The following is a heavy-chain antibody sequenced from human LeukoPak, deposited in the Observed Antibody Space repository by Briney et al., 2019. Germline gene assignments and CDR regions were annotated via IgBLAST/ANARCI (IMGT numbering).Heavy chain of an antibody. CDR3: AKDPHSSGWYFTAFDY. CDR2: ISYDGSNT. Sequence: SCKASGYTFTGYYMHWVRQAPGKGLEWVAVISYDGSNTFYADSVKGRFTISRDNSKNTLYLQENSLRAEDAAVYYCAKDPHSSGWYFTAFDYWGQGTLVTVSS. J-gene: IGHJ4*02. CDR1: GYTFTGYY. V-gene: IGHV3-30*18. D-gene: IGHD6-19*01.